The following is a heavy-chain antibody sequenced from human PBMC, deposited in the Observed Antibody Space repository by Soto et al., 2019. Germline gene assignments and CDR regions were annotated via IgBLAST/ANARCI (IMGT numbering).Heavy chain of an antibody. CDR2: IYYSGST. J-gene: IGHJ3*02. CDR1: GGSISSGGYY. CDR3: ARDGYGANSCDI. D-gene: IGHD4-17*01. V-gene: IGHV4-31*03. Sequence: PSETLSLTCTVSGGSISSGGYYWSWIRHHPGKGLEWIGYIYYSGSTYYNPSLKSRVTISVDTSKNQFSLKLSSVTAADTAVYYCARDGYGANSCDIWGQGTMVTVSS.